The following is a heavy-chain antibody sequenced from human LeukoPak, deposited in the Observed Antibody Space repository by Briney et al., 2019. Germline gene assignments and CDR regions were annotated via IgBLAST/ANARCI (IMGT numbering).Heavy chain of an antibody. CDR1: GFTFSSYS. J-gene: IGHJ6*02. V-gene: IGHV3-21*01. CDR2: ISSSSSYI. D-gene: IGHD3-3*01. CDR3: ARDEDDFWSGYYYGMDV. Sequence: GGSLRLSCAASGFTFSSYSMNWVRQAPGKGLEWVSSISSSSSYIYYADSVKGRFTISRDNAKNSLYLQVNSLRAEDTAVYYCARDEDDFWSGYYYGMDVWGQGTTVTVSS.